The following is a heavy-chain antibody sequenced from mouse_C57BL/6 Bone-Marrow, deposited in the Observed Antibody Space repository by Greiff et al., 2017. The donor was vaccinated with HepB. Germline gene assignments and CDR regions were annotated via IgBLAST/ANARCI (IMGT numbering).Heavy chain of an antibody. V-gene: IGHV5-17*01. CDR1: GFTFSDYG. CDR2: ISSGSSTI. Sequence: EVKVEESGGGLVKPGGSLKLSCAASGFTFSDYGMHWVRQAPEKGLEWVAYISSGSSTIYYADTVKGRFTISRDNAKNTRFLQMTSLRSEDTAMYYCARFDYWGQGTTLTVSS. J-gene: IGHJ2*01. CDR3: ARFDY.